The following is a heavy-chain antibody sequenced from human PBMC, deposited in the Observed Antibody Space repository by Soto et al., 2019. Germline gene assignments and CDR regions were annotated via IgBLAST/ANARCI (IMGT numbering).Heavy chain of an antibody. CDR3: ARGPGY. J-gene: IGHJ4*02. V-gene: IGHV4-4*02. Sequence: SETLSLTCTDSGASISRSNWWTWVRQPPGKGLEWIAEIYHSGTANYNASLKSRVTISLDKSKNQLSLMLTSVTAADTAVYYCARGPGYWGQGTLVTV. CDR1: GASISRSNW. CDR2: IYHSGTA.